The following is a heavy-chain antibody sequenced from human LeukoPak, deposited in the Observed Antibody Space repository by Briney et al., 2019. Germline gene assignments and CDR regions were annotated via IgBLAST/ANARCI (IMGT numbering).Heavy chain of an antibody. CDR1: GGSMSSSNW. CDR2: IHHGGST. J-gene: IGHJ5*02. V-gene: IGHV4-4*02. Sequence: ASGTLSLTCVVSGGSMSSSNWWSWVRQSPGKGLEWIGEIHHGGSTNYNTSLKSRVTISIDKSKNQFSLKLTSVTAADTAVYYCAKGGGAFDRWGRGSLVTVSS. CDR3: AKGGGAFDR. D-gene: IGHD2-15*01.